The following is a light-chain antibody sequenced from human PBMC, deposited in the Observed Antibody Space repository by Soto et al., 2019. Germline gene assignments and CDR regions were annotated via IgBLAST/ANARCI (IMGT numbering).Light chain of an antibody. V-gene: IGKV1-27*01. CDR1: QDIRNY. J-gene: IGKJ4*01. CDR2: DAS. CDR3: QKYNGVPLT. Sequence: DIQMTQSPSSLSAAVGDRVTIACRASQDIRNYIAWYQQKPGKVPNLLIYDASTLQPGVPSRFSGSGSGTNFTLTISSLQPEDIATYYCQKYNGVPLTIGGGTKVEIK.